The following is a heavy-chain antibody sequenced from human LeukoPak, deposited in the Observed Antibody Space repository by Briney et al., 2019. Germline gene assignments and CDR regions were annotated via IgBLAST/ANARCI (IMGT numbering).Heavy chain of an antibody. Sequence: GGSLRLSCAVSGITLSNYGMSWVRQAPGKGLEWVAGISGSGGATNYADSVKGRFTISRDNPKNTLYLQTNSLRVEDTAVYFCAKRGVVIRVILVGFHKEAYYFDSWGQGALVTVSS. J-gene: IGHJ4*02. CDR3: AKRGVVIRVILVGFHKEAYYFDS. CDR2: ISGSGGAT. CDR1: GITLSNYG. V-gene: IGHV3-23*01. D-gene: IGHD3-22*01.